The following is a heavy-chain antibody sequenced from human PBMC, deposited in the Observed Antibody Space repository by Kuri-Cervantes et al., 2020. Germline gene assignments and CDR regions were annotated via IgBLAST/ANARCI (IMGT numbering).Heavy chain of an antibody. D-gene: IGHD3-22*01. CDR1: TFSSYA. CDR3: ARDDSSGYYYAGYYYYGMDV. V-gene: IGHV4-39*07. CDR2: IYYSGST. J-gene: IGHJ6*02. Sequence: TFSSYAMSWIRQPPGKGLEWIGSIYYSGSTYYNPSLKSRVTISVDTSKNQFSLKLSSVTAADTAVYYCARDDSSGYYYAGYYYYGMDVWGQGTTVTVSS.